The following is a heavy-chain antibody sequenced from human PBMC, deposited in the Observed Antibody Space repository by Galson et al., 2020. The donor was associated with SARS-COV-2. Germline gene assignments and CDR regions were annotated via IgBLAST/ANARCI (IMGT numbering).Heavy chain of an antibody. CDR1: GFTFSTSW. Sequence: GGSLRLSCAASGFTFSTSWMSWVRQAPGEGLEWVANIRQDGSDKYYVDSVKGRFTISRDNAKNSLFLQMNSLRAEDTAVYYCARDSIAAAGNYYHYGMDVWGQGTTVTVSS. V-gene: IGHV3-7*03. J-gene: IGHJ6*02. D-gene: IGHD6-13*01. CDR2: IRQDGSDK. CDR3: ARDSIAAAGNYYHYGMDV.